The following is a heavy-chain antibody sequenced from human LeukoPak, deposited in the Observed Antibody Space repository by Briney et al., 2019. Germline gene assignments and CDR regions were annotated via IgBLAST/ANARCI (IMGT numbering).Heavy chain of an antibody. J-gene: IGHJ4*02. CDR3: ARTSVWATPLGGDY. V-gene: IGHV3-53*01. CDR2: IYSGGST. Sequence: GGSLRLSCAASGFTVSSNYMSWVRQAPGKGLEWVSVIYSGGSTYYADSVKGRFTISRDNSKNTLYLQMNSLRAEDTAVYYCARTSVWATPLGGDYWGQGTLVTVSS. CDR1: GFTVSSNY. D-gene: IGHD2-8*01.